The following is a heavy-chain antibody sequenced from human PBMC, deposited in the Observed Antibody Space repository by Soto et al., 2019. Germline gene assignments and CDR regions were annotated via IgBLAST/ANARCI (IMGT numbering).Heavy chain of an antibody. V-gene: IGHV3-74*01. CDR2: VNPDGSST. CDR3: AGRDCMDV. CDR1: GFTFSSYW. J-gene: IGHJ6*03. D-gene: IGHD2-15*01. Sequence: EVQLVESGGGLVQPGGFLRLSCAASGFTFSSYWMHWVRQTPGKGPVWVARVNPDGSSTSYADSVKGRFTIIRDNAKNMLYLQMNSLRAEDTAVYYCAGRDCMDVWGKGTTVTVSS.